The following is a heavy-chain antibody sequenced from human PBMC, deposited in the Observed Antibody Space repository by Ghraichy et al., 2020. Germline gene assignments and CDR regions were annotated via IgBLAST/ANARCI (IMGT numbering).Heavy chain of an antibody. J-gene: IGHJ3*02. Sequence: GGSLRLSCAASGFIFSGYGMHWVRQAPGKGLEWVTLISYYGRNKYYSDSVKGRFTVSRDNSKNTLYLQMNSLRAEDTAVYYCAINPGIAVAGNDASDIWGQGTMVTVSS. D-gene: IGHD6-19*01. CDR2: ISYYGRNK. CDR3: AINPGIAVAGNDASDI. CDR1: GFIFSGYG. V-gene: IGHV3-30*03.